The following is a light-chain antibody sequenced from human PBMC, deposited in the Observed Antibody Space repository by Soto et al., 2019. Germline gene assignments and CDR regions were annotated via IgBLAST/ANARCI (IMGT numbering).Light chain of an antibody. J-gene: IGKJ4*01. CDR2: GVS. V-gene: IGKV3-20*01. CDR3: HQYGNSPLT. CDR1: QSVRSDY. Sequence: IVLTQSPATLSLSAGDRATLSCRASQSVRSDYFAWYQQKPGQPPRVILFGVSTRATAIPDRFSGSGSGTDFTLTISRLEPDDFGLYYCHQYGNSPLTLGGGTKVDIK.